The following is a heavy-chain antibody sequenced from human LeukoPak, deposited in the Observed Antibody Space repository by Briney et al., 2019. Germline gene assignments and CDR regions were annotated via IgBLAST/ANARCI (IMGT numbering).Heavy chain of an antibody. Sequence: ASVKVSCKPSGYTFTGYYIHWVRQAPGQGLEWMGWINPSSGGTNYPQNFQGRVTMTRDTSISTAYMELSRLRSDDTAVYYCARVEGVTDAFDIWGQGTMVTVSS. V-gene: IGHV1-2*02. CDR2: INPSSGGT. CDR1: GYTFTGYY. D-gene: IGHD3-10*01. J-gene: IGHJ3*02. CDR3: ARVEGVTDAFDI.